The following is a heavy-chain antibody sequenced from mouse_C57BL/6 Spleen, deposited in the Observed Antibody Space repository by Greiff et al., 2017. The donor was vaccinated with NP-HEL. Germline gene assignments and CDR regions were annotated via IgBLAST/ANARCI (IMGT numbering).Heavy chain of an antibody. CDR1: GFTFTDYY. CDR3: ARYDYYGFPY. Sequence: EVKLMESGGGLVQPGGSLSLSCAASGFTFTDYYMSWVRQPPGKALEWLGFIRNKANGYTTEYSASVKGRFTISRDNSQSSLYLQMNALRAEDSATYYCARYDYYGFPYWGQGTLVTVSA. D-gene: IGHD1-1*01. CDR2: IRNKANGYTT. J-gene: IGHJ3*01. V-gene: IGHV7-3*01.